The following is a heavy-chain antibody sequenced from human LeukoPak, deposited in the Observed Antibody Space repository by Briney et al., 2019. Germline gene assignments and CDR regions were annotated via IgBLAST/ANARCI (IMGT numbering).Heavy chain of an antibody. CDR3: ARDFCSGGSGYSFDY. V-gene: IGHV1-2*02. D-gene: IGHD2-15*01. J-gene: IGHJ4*02. CDR2: INPNSGGT. CDR1: GYTFTGYY. Sequence: GASVKVSCKASGYTFTGYYMHWVRQAPGQGLEWMGWINPNSGGTNYAQKFQGRVTMTRDTSISTAYMELSRLRSDDTAVYYCARDFCSGGSGYSFDYWGQGTLVTVSS.